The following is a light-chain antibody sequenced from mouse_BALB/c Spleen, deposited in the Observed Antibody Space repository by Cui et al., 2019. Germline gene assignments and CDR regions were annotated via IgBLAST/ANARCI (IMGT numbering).Light chain of an antibody. CDR1: QTVGTN. CDR2: SAS. CDR3: QQYNSYPLT. Sequence: DIVMTQSQKFMSTSVGGRASVACKTSQTVGTNVAWYQQKPGQSPKALIYSASYRYSGVPDRFTGSGSGTDFTLTISNVQSEDLAEYFCQQYNSYPLTFGAGTKLELK. V-gene: IGKV6-15*01. J-gene: IGKJ5*01.